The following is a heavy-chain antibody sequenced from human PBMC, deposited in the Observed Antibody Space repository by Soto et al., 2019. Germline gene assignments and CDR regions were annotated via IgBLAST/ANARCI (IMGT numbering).Heavy chain of an antibody. J-gene: IGHJ4*02. D-gene: IGHD3-3*01. CDR3: ATGVIWIGYFTVDS. CDR2: FIPVYRTL. Sequence: QVQLVPSGAEVKKPGSSVKVSCKASGGSFGNSAINWVRQTPGQGLEWLGGFIPVYRTLNYAQKFQGRVTITADESTGTAYMTLSSLVSDDTAVYYCATGVIWIGYFTVDSWGQGTRVTVSS. CDR1: GGSFGNSA. V-gene: IGHV1-69*01.